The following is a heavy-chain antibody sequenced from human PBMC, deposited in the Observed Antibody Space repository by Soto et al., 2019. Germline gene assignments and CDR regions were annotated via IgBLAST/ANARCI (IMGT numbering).Heavy chain of an antibody. Sequence: PSVKVSCKASGYTFTGYYMHWVRQAPGQGLEWMGWINPNSGGTNYAQKFQGWVTMTRDTSISTAYMELSRLRSDDTAVYYCARGDYDFWSGYVYWGQGTLVTVSS. V-gene: IGHV1-2*04. CDR1: GYTFTGYY. J-gene: IGHJ4*02. CDR3: ARGDYDFWSGYVY. CDR2: INPNSGGT. D-gene: IGHD3-3*01.